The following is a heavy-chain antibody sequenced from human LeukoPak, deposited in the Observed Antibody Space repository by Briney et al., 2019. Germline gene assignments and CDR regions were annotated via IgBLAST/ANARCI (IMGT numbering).Heavy chain of an antibody. J-gene: IGHJ4*02. Sequence: GGSLRLSCAASGFTFSTYAMSWVRQAPGKGLEWVSVVSGTGGRTYYADSVKGRFTISRDNSKNTLYLQMNSLRAEDTAVYYCARNVIVGYCSSTSCYDMFFDYWGQGTLVTVSS. V-gene: IGHV3-23*01. D-gene: IGHD2-2*01. CDR2: VSGTGGRT. CDR1: GFTFSTYA. CDR3: ARNVIVGYCSSTSCYDMFFDY.